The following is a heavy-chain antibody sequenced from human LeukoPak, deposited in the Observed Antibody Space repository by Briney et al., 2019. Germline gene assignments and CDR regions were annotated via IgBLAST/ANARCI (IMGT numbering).Heavy chain of an antibody. Sequence: GGSLRLSCAASGFTFDDYAMHWVRQAPGKGLEWVSGISWNSGSIGYADSVKGRFTISRDNAKNSLYLQMNSLRAEDMALYYCAKDISLDLGRVAFDIWGQGTMVTVSS. J-gene: IGHJ3*02. CDR2: ISWNSGSI. CDR3: AKDISLDLGRVAFDI. V-gene: IGHV3-9*03. CDR1: GFTFDDYA.